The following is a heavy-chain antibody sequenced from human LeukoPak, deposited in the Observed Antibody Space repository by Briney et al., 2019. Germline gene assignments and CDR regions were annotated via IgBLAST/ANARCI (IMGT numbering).Heavy chain of an antibody. CDR3: ARDKIYGDYGGVTLDY. Sequence: GGSLRLSCAASGFTFSSYSMNWVRQAPGKGLEWVSYISSSSSTIYYVDSVKGRFTISRDNAMNSLYLQMNSLRDEDTAVYYCARDKIYGDYGGVTLDYWGQGTLVTVSS. D-gene: IGHD4-17*01. CDR2: ISSSSSTI. V-gene: IGHV3-48*02. J-gene: IGHJ4*02. CDR1: GFTFSSYS.